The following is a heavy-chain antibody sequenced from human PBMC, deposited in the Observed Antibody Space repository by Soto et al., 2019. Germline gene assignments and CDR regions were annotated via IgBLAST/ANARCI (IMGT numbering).Heavy chain of an antibody. J-gene: IGHJ3*02. CDR3: ARDAYYYDSSGYPAAAAYAFDI. V-gene: IGHV1-18*01. D-gene: IGHD3-22*01. CDR2: ISAYNGNT. Sequence: ASVKVSCKASGYTFTSYGISWVRQAPGQGLEWMGWISAYNGNTNYAQKLQGRVTMTTDTSTSTAYMELRSLRSDDTAVYYCARDAYYYDSSGYPAAAAYAFDIWGQGTMVTVSS. CDR1: GYTFTSYG.